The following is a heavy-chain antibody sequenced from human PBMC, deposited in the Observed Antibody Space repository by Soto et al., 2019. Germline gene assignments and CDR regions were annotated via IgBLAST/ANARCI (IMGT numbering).Heavy chain of an antibody. Sequence: QVPLVQSGAEVKKPGASVKVSCKASGYTFTSYGISWVRQAPGQGLEWMGWISAYTGNTNYAQKLQGRVTMTTDTSTSTAYMELRSRRSDDTAVYYCARDGSVGRFLAWVDWYFDLWGRGTLVTVSS. CDR3: ARDGSVGRFLAWVDWYFDL. CDR1: GYTFTSYG. D-gene: IGHD3-3*01. V-gene: IGHV1-18*01. J-gene: IGHJ2*01. CDR2: ISAYTGNT.